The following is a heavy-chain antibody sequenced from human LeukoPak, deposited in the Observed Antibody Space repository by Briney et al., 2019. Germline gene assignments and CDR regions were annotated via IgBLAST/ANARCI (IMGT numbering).Heavy chain of an antibody. J-gene: IGHJ4*02. CDR3: ARDKAVVVTAHPTPLDY. Sequence: GGSLRLSCAASGFTFSSYGMSWVRQAPGRGLEWVSAISGSGGSTYYADSVKGRFTISRDNSKNSLYLQMNSLRAEDTAVYYCARDKAVVVTAHPTPLDYWGQGTLVTVSS. V-gene: IGHV3-23*01. D-gene: IGHD2-21*02. CDR1: GFTFSSYG. CDR2: ISGSGGST.